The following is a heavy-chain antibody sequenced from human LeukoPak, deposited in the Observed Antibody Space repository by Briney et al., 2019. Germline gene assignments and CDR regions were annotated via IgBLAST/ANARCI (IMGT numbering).Heavy chain of an antibody. Sequence: AGGSLRLSCVASGFTFNSYGIHWVRQTPGKGLEWVAVIWYDGSNKYYADSGKGRFTISRDSAKNTLYLQMNVLRAEDPAVYYCARVDSYCSGEGCYYYYGMDVWGQGTTAPVSS. D-gene: IGHD2-15*01. V-gene: IGHV3-33*01. CDR2: IWYDGSNK. CDR3: ARVDSYCSGEGCYYYYGMDV. CDR1: GFTFNSYG. J-gene: IGHJ6*02.